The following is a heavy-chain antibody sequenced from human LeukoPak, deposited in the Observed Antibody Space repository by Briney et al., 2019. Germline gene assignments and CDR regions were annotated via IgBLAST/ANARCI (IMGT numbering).Heavy chain of an antibody. CDR3: AKPSYYYGSGDY. D-gene: IGHD3-10*01. CDR1: GFTFSSYA. V-gene: IGHV3-23*01. CDR2: ISGSGGST. Sequence: GGSLRLSCAASGFTFSSYAMSWVRQAPGKGLEWVSAISGSGGSTYYADSVKGRFTISRDNSKHTLYLQMNSLRAEDTAVYYCAKPSYYYGSGDYWGQGTLVTVSS. J-gene: IGHJ4*02.